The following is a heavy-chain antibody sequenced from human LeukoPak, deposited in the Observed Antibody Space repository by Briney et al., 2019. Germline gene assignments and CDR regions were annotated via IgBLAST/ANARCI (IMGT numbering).Heavy chain of an antibody. J-gene: IGHJ4*02. Sequence: SETLSLTCTVSGGSIRSSTYYWGCIRQPPGKGLEWIGSIYFSGSDYSNPSLRSRVPISVDTTKNPLSLKVTSAAAAAPAFFFCTRGRLGGAVASWMPDYCGQGILGSVSS. V-gene: IGHV4-39*01. D-gene: IGHD3-3*01. CDR2: IYFSGSD. CDR3: TRGRLGGAVASWMPDY. CDR1: GGSIRSSTYY.